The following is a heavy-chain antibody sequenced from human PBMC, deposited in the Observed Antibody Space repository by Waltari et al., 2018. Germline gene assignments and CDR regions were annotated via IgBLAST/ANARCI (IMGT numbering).Heavy chain of an antibody. CDR3: ARDQWFAFDI. V-gene: IGHV3-7*01. Sequence: EVQLVESGGGLVHPGGSLRLSCAASGFTLSSYWMSWVRQAPGKGQGRGANIKKDGREEYYVDSVRGRCTISRDNAKNSLYLQMNSLRPEDTAVYYCARDQWFAFDIWGQGTMVTVSS. D-gene: IGHD3-22*01. J-gene: IGHJ3*02. CDR1: GFTLSSYW. CDR2: IKKDGREE.